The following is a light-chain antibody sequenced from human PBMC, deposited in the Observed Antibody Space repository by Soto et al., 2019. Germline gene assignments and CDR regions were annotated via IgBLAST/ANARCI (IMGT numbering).Light chain of an antibody. V-gene: IGLV1-40*01. J-gene: IGLJ1*01. Sequence: QSVLTHPPSVSGAPGQRVTISCTGSSSNIGAGDDVHGFQQFPGTAPNLPIYSSYNRPSGVPDRFSGSKSGTSASLAITRLQAEDEADFYGQVYDSSLGPYVFGTESKV. CDR3: QVYDSSLGPYV. CDR1: SSNIGAGDD. CDR2: SSY.